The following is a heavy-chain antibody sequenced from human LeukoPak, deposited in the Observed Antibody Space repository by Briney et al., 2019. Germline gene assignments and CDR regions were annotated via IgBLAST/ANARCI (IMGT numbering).Heavy chain of an antibody. V-gene: IGHV3-48*02. CDR1: GFTFSDYS. Sequence: GGSLRLSCAASGFTFSDYSMNWVRQAPGKGLEWVSYISSSSSTVYYADSVKGRFTISRDNAKNSLYLQMNSLRDKDTAVYYCARDLGAVAPDAFDIWGQGTMVTVSS. D-gene: IGHD6-19*01. CDR2: ISSSSSTV. J-gene: IGHJ3*02. CDR3: ARDLGAVAPDAFDI.